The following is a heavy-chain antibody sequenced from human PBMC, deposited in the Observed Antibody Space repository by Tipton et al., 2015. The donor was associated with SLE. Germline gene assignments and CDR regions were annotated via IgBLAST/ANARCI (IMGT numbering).Heavy chain of an antibody. CDR3: ARLVGGYAR. CDR2: IYYNGGT. CDR1: GGSISSGSYY. V-gene: IGHV4-39*01. D-gene: IGHD5-12*01. J-gene: IGHJ4*02. Sequence: TLSLTCTVSGGSISSGSYYWGWMRQPPGEGLEWIGTIYYNGGTHSNPSLKSRVSISVDTSKNQLSLKLISVTAADTAVYFCARLVGGYARWGQGTLVTVSS.